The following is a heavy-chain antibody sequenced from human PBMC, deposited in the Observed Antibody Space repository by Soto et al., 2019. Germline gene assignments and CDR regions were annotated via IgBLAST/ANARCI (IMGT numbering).Heavy chain of an antibody. CDR3: ARDPGKWGRSYYGMDV. CDR2: IWYDGSNK. V-gene: IGHV3-33*08. D-gene: IGHD3-16*01. CDR1: GFSFSTYN. Sequence: PGGSLRLSCATSGFSFSTYNMNWVRQAPGKGLEWVAVIWYDGSNKYYADSVKGRFTISRDNSKNTLYLQMNSLRGEDTAVYYCARDPGKWGRSYYGMDVWGQGTTVTVSS. J-gene: IGHJ6*02.